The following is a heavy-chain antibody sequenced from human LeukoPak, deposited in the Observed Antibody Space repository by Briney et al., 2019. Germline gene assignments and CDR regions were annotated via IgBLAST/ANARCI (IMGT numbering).Heavy chain of an antibody. CDR3: ARATREDDFWSGYQSNWFDP. CDR2: IYTSGST. V-gene: IGHV4-61*02. J-gene: IGHJ5*02. CDR1: GGSISSGSYY. Sequence: SETLSLTCTVSGGSISSGSYYWSWIRQPAGQGLEWIGRIYTSGSTNYNPSLKSRVTISVDTSKNQFSLKLSSVTAADTAVYYCARATREDDFWSGYQSNWFDPWGQGTLVTVSS. D-gene: IGHD3-3*01.